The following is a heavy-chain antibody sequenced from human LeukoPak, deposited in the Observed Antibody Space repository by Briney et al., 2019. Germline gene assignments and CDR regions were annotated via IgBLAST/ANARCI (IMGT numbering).Heavy chain of an antibody. J-gene: IGHJ4*02. Sequence: GGSLRLSCVAPGFTFSSYAMSWVRQAPGKGLEWVSAISGSGGSTYYADSVKGRFTISRDNSKNTLYPQMNSLRAEDTAVYYCARVSIGWYSFDYWGQGTLVTVSS. CDR2: ISGSGGST. D-gene: IGHD6-19*01. CDR1: GFTFSSYA. CDR3: ARVSIGWYSFDY. V-gene: IGHV3-23*01.